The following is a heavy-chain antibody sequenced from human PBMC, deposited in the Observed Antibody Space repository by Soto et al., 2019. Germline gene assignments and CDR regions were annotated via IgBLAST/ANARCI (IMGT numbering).Heavy chain of an antibody. D-gene: IGHD3-10*01. CDR1: GGSFSGYY. Sequence: QVQLQQWGAGLLKPSETLSLTCAVYGGSFSGYYWSWIRQPPGKGLEWIGEINHSGSTNYNPSLKSRVTISVDTSKNQFSLKLSSVTAADTAVYYCARDVGGDFDYWGQGTLVTVSS. CDR3: ARDVGGDFDY. CDR2: INHSGST. J-gene: IGHJ4*02. V-gene: IGHV4-34*01.